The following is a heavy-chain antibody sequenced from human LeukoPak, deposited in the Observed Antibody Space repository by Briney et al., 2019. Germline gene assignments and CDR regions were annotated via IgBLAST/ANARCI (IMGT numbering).Heavy chain of an antibody. Sequence: SVKVSCKASGGTFSSYSLSWVRQAPGQGLEWVGGIIPVFGTTIYAQKFQGRVTITTDESTSTIYLELSSLRSDDTAVYYCAKGGYDFWSGYPHWGQGTLVTVSS. J-gene: IGHJ4*02. CDR2: IIPVFGTT. CDR3: AKGGYDFWSGYPH. CDR1: GGTFSSYS. D-gene: IGHD3-3*01. V-gene: IGHV1-69*05.